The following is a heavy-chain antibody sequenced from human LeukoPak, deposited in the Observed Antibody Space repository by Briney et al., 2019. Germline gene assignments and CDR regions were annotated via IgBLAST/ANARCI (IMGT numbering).Heavy chain of an antibody. CDR3: AKEAYDYVWGSYLYYFDY. D-gene: IGHD3-16*02. J-gene: IGHJ4*02. Sequence: GGSLRLSCAASGFTFSSYSMNWVRQAPGKGLEWVSSISSSSSYIYYADSVKGRFTISRDNAKNSLYLQMNSLRAEDTVVYYCAKEAYDYVWGSYLYYFDYWGQGTLVTVSS. CDR1: GFTFSSYS. CDR2: ISSSSSYI. V-gene: IGHV3-21*04.